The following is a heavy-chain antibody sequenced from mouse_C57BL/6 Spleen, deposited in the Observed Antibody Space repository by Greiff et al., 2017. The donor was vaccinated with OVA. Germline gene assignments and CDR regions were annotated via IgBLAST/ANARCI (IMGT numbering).Heavy chain of an antibody. CDR3: ARRAGDLYFDY. CDR1: GYTFTDYY. Sequence: VQLQQSGAELVRPGASVKLSCKASGYTFTDYYINWVKQRPGQGLEWIARIYPGSGNTYYNEKFKGKATLTAEKSSSTAYMQLSSLTSEDSAVYFGARRAGDLYFDYWGQGTTLTVSS. D-gene: IGHD2-13*01. CDR2: IYPGSGNT. J-gene: IGHJ2*01. V-gene: IGHV1-76*01.